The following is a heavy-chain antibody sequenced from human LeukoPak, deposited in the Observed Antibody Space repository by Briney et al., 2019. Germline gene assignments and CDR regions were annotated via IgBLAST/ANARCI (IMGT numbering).Heavy chain of an antibody. J-gene: IGHJ1*01. CDR3: ARRHFELPH. D-gene: IGHD3-3*02. CDR1: GFTFSDYY. CDR2: ITSSGSYT. V-gene: IGHV3-11*06. Sequence: GGSLRLSCAASGFTFSDYYMSWIRQAPGKGLEWVSYITSSGSYTDYADSVRGRFTMSRDNAKNSLYLQMNSLRAEDSAVYYCARRHFELPHWGQGTLVTVSS.